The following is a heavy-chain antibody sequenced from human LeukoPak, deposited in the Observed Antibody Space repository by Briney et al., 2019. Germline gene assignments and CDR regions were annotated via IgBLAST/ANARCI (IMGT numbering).Heavy chain of an antibody. CDR1: GFTFSSYG. CDR2: IRYDGTIK. V-gene: IGHV3-30*02. CDR3: ARESSSGWTEYFQH. Sequence: GGSLRLSCAASGFTFSSYGMHWVRQAPGKGLEGGSFIRYDGTIKYYEYSVKGRFTISRDTAKNSLYLQMNSLRAEDTAVYYCARESSSGWTEYFQHWGQGTLVTVSS. D-gene: IGHD6-19*01. J-gene: IGHJ1*01.